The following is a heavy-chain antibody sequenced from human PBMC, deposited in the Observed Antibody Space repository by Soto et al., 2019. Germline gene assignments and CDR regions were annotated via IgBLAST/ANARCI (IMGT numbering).Heavy chain of an antibody. V-gene: IGHV3-7*01. CDR3: ARGSDIVWDV. Sequence: GALRLSCVASGFTFSSYGMAWVRQAPGKGLEWVASTNKDGSEKYYVDSVKGRFTIYRDNARNSLFLQMNRLRVEDTAVFYCARGSDIVWDVWGQGTTVTVSS. CDR1: GFTFSSYG. CDR2: TNKDGSEK. D-gene: IGHD2-15*01. J-gene: IGHJ6*02.